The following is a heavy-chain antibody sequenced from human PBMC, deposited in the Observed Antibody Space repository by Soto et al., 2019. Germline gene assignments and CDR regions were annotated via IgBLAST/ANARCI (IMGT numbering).Heavy chain of an antibody. CDR1: GGTFSRSA. CDR3: ARDGTLYDSSAYYYVY. J-gene: IGHJ4*02. Sequence: QVQLVQSGAEVKKPGSSVKVSCKASGGTFSRSAINWVRQAPGQGLEWMGGIVPVFGKANYARKFQGRVTITADESTSTGYMELRSLTSEDTAVYYCARDGTLYDSSAYYYVYWGQGTLVTVSS. V-gene: IGHV1-69*01. D-gene: IGHD3-22*01. CDR2: IVPVFGKA.